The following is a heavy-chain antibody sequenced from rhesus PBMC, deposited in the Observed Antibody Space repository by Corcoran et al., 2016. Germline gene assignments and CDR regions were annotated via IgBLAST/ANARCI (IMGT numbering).Heavy chain of an antibody. Sequence: EVQLVQSGAEVKRPGESLRISCKTSGYSFTSYWISWVRQMPGKGLEWMGAIDPRDSDTRYNPSFQGQVTISADKSISTAYLQWSRLKASDTATYYCARDTGLDYWGQGVLVTVSS. CDR2: IDPRDSDT. CDR3: ARDTGLDY. CDR1: GYSFTSYW. D-gene: IGHD3S6*01. J-gene: IGHJ4*01. V-gene: IGHV5-20*01.